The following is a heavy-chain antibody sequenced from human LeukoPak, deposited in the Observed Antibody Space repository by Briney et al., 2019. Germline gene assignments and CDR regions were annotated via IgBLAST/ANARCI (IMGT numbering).Heavy chain of an antibody. CDR2: ISSNGGST. CDR3: VRVSSGWSQHFDY. CDR1: GFTFSSYA. J-gene: IGHJ4*02. D-gene: IGHD6-19*01. V-gene: IGHV3-64D*06. Sequence: PGGSLRLSCSASGFTFSSYAMHWVRQAPGKGLEYVSAISSNGGSTYFADSVKGRFAISRDNSKNTLYLQMSSLKTEDTAVYYCVRVSSGWSQHFDYWGQGTLVTVSS.